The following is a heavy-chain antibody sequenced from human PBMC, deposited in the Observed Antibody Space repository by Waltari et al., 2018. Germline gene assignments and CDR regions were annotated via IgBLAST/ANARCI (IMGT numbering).Heavy chain of an antibody. Sequence: QVQLVQSGAEVKKPGASVKVSCKASEYTFTSYYIHWVRQAPGQGLEWMGIINPRGGSTSDAQKFQGRVTRTRDTSTSTVYMELSSLGSDDRAVYYCAVGGAMDVWGQGTTVTVSS. D-gene: IGHD1-26*01. CDR1: EYTFTSYY. CDR3: AVGGAMDV. J-gene: IGHJ6*02. CDR2: INPRGGST. V-gene: IGHV1-46*01.